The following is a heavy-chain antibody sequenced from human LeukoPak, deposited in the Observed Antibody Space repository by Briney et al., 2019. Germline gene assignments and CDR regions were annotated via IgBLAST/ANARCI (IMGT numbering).Heavy chain of an antibody. Sequence: MTSETLSLTCTVSGGSIRSDYWSWIRQPPGKGLEWIGYIYDSGSTNYNPSLKRRVTISVDTSKNQFSLKLSSVTAADTAVYYCASGIVATILDYWGQGTLVTVSS. CDR2: IYDSGST. CDR3: ASGIVATILDY. V-gene: IGHV4-59*01. CDR1: GGSIRSDY. J-gene: IGHJ4*02. D-gene: IGHD5-12*01.